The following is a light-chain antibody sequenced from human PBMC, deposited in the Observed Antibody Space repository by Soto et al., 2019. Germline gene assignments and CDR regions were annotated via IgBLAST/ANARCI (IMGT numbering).Light chain of an antibody. J-gene: IGLJ2*01. CDR3: AAWDDSLSAPVV. CDR2: SNN. Sequence: QSVLTQPPSASGTPGQRVTISCSGSSSNIGSNSVNWYQQLPGTAPKLLIYSNNRRPSGVPDRFSGSKSGTSASLAISGLQSDDEADYYCAAWDDSLSAPVVFGGGTKLTVL. V-gene: IGLV1-44*01. CDR1: SSNIGSNS.